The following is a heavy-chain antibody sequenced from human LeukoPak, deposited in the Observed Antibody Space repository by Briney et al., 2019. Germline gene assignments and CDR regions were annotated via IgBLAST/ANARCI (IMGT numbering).Heavy chain of an antibody. CDR1: GGTFSSYA. J-gene: IGHJ6*02. CDR2: IIPIFGTA. V-gene: IGHV1-69*01. CDR3: TWGVVPAAIGYYYYYGMDV. D-gene: IGHD2-2*01. Sequence: GSSVKVSCKASGGTFSSYAISWVRQAAGQGLEWMGGIIPIFGTANYAQKFQGRVTITADESTSTAYMELSSLRSEDTAVYYCTWGVVPAAIGYYYYYGMDVWGQGTTVTVSS.